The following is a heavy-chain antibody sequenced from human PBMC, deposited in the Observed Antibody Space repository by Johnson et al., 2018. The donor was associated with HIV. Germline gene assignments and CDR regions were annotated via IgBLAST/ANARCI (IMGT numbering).Heavy chain of an antibody. CDR3: TTGLMSAFDM. CDR2: ISWNSGSI. V-gene: IGHV3-9*01. J-gene: IGHJ3*02. Sequence: VQLVESGGGLVQPGGSLRLSCAASGVTFSSYAMSWVRQAPGKGLEWVSGISWNSGSIGYADSVRGRFTISRDNAKNTLYLQMDSLRAEDTAVYYCTTGLMSAFDMWGQGTMVTVSS. CDR1: GVTFSSYA. D-gene: IGHD3-16*01.